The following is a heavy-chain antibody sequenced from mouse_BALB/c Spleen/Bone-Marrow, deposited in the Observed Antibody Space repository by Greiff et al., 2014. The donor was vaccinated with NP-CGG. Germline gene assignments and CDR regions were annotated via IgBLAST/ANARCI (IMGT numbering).Heavy chain of an antibody. CDR3: ARIGRARGYAMDY. CDR2: ISSGSSTI. V-gene: IGHV5-17*02. Sequence: VQLKESGGGLVRPGGSRKLSCAASGITFRNFGTHWVRQAPEKGLEWVAYISSGSSTIYYADTLKGRFTISRDNPKNTLFLQMTSLRSEDTAMYYCARIGRARGYAMDYWGQGTSVTVSS. D-gene: IGHD3-3*01. J-gene: IGHJ4*01. CDR1: GITFRNFG.